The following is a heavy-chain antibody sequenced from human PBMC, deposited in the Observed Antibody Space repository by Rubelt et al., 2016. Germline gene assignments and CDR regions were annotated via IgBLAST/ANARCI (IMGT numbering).Heavy chain of an antibody. CDR3: ARDFDVVVVPGSRLPYGMDV. CDR1: GFTFSSFP. D-gene: IGHD2-2*01. Sequence: QAQLVESGGGVIQPGRTLRLSCAASGFTFSSFPMHWVRQAPGKGLEWVAVVSSDGSKKYYADSVKGRLTISRDNSKNTFLPQMNSLRPEDTGIYYCARDFDVVVVPGSRLPYGMDVWGPGTTVIVS. J-gene: IGHJ6*02. CDR2: VSSDGSKK. V-gene: IGHV3-30-3*01.